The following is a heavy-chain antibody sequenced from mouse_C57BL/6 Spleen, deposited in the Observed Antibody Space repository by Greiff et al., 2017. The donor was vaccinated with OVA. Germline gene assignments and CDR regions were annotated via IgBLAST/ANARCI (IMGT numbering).Heavy chain of an antibody. CDR3: ARDDYYGSSYMDY. J-gene: IGHJ4*01. CDR2: ISDGGSYT. V-gene: IGHV5-4*01. D-gene: IGHD1-1*01. Sequence: EVQRVESGGGLVKPGGSLKLSCAASGFTFSSYAMSWVRQTPEKRLEWVATISDGGSYTYYPDNVKGRFTISRDNAKNNLYLQMSHLKSEDTAMYYCARDDYYGSSYMDYWGQGTSVTVSS. CDR1: GFTFSSYA.